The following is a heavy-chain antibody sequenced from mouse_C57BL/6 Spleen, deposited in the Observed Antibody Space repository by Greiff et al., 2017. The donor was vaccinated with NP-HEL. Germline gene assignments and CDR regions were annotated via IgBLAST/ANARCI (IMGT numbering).Heavy chain of an antibody. V-gene: IGHV1-39*01. CDR1: GYSFTDYN. CDR2: INPNYGTT. J-gene: IGHJ2*01. D-gene: IGHD2-5*01. Sequence: VQLQQSGPELVKPGASVKISCKASGYSFTDYNMNWVKQSNGKSLEWIGVINPNYGTTSYNQKFKGKATLTVDQSSSTAYMQLNSLTSDDSAVYYCARGGATYYSNYAGYYFDYWGQGTTLTVSS. CDR3: ARGGATYYSNYAGYYFDY.